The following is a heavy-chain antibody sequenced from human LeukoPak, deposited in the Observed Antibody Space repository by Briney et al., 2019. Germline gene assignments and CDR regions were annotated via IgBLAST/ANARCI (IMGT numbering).Heavy chain of an antibody. J-gene: IGHJ6*02. V-gene: IGHV1-3*01. D-gene: IGHD6-19*01. CDR2: LNAANCNS. CDR1: GYTLTSFA. CDR3: ARDGKHIAVPGVRYPMDV. Sequence: ASVTVSCKASGYTLTSFAMHWVRQAPGHRLEWMGRLNAANCNSQYSQKFQDRVTITSDASANTAYMELSSLRSEDTAVYYCARDGKHIAVPGVRYPMDVWGQGTTVTVSS.